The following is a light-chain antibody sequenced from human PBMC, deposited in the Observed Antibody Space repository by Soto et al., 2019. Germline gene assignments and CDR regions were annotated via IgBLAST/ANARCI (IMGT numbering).Light chain of an antibody. CDR3: HQCANWALT. CDR1: QRVTTY. J-gene: IGKJ4*01. CDR2: DAS. Sequence: EIVLTQSPATLSLSPGERATLSCRASQRVTTYLAWYQQKPGQAPMLLIYDASNRATGIPARFSGSGSGTDFTLTISSLESEDFAVYDCHQCANWALTFGGGTKVEIK. V-gene: IGKV3-11*01.